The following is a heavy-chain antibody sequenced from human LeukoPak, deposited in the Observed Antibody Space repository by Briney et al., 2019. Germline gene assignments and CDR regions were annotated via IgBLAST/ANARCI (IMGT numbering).Heavy chain of an antibody. V-gene: IGHV4-30-2*01. CDR1: GGSISSGDFP. CDR2: IFHTGHT. Sequence: PSQTLSLTCAVSGGSISSGDFPWSWIRQPPGKGLEWIGYIFHTGHTSYNPSLKSRVTISVDMSKNQLSLRLTSVTAADTAVYYCARWGSIAVARFDYWGQGTLVTVSS. D-gene: IGHD6-6*01. J-gene: IGHJ4*02. CDR3: ARWGSIAVARFDY.